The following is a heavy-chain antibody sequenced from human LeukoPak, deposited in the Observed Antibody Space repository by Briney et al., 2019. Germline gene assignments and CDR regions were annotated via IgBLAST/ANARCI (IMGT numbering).Heavy chain of an antibody. CDR3: ATEYYGSANFNF. Sequence: PGGSLRLSCAGSGFTFSDAWMTWVRQAPGKGLEWVGHIKSNTFGGTTDYAAPVKGRCSILRDDSRNALFLLMDSLGPEDTAVYYCATEYYGSANFNFWGQGTLVTVSS. CDR1: GFTFSDAW. J-gene: IGHJ4*02. V-gene: IGHV3-15*01. CDR2: IKSNTFGGTT. D-gene: IGHD3-10*01.